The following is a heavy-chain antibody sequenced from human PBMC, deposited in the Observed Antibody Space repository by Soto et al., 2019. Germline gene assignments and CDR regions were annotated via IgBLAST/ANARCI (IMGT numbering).Heavy chain of an antibody. CDR3: ARDRGGDLKAFDI. V-gene: IGHV3-21*01. Sequence: EVQLVESGGGLVKPGGSLRLSCAASGFTFSSYSMNWVRQAPGKGLEWVSSISSSSSYIYYADSVKGRFTISRDNAKNSLQLQKNRLRAEGKAVYYCARDRGGDLKAFDIWGQGTMVTVSS. CDR1: GFTFSSYS. D-gene: IGHD3-10*01. J-gene: IGHJ3*02. CDR2: ISSSSSYI.